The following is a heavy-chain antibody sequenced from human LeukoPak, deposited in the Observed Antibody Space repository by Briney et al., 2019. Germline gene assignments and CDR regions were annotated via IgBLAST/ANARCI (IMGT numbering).Heavy chain of an antibody. Sequence: GGSLRLSCAASGFTVSSNYMSWVRQAPGKGLEWVSAISGSGGSTYYADSVKGRFTISRDNSKNTLYLQMNSLRAEDTAVYYCATLSWQTYYYGSGADDAFDIWGQGTMVTVSS. CDR1: GFTVSSNY. J-gene: IGHJ3*02. V-gene: IGHV3-23*01. CDR2: ISGSGGST. D-gene: IGHD3-10*01. CDR3: ATLSWQTYYYGSGADDAFDI.